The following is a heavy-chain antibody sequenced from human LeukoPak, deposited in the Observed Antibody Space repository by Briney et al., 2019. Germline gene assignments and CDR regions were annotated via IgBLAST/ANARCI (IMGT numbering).Heavy chain of an antibody. J-gene: IGHJ4*02. CDR2: ISGYTGNS. CDR1: GYLFTSHG. V-gene: IGHV1-18*01. CDR3: VRAMVRGLSNPFDY. Sequence: ASVKVSCKTSGYLFTSHGITWVRQAPGQGLEWMGWISGYTGNSNYAQKFQGRVTMTTETSTNTVYMDLSSLRSDDTAVYYCVRAMVRGLSNPFDYWGQGTLVTVSS. D-gene: IGHD3-10*01.